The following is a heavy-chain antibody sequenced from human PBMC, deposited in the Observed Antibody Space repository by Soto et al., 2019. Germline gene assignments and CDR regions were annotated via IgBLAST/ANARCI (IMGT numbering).Heavy chain of an antibody. D-gene: IGHD2-15*01. CDR3: ARVVGALGHWFDP. CDR2: IVVGSGNT. Sequence: SVKVSCKASGFTFTNSAVQWVRQARGQRLEWIGWIVVGSGNTNYAQKFQERVTITRDMSTSTAYMELRSLRSDDTAVYYCARVVGALGHWFDPWGQGTLVTVSS. CDR1: GFTFTNSA. J-gene: IGHJ5*02. V-gene: IGHV1-58*01.